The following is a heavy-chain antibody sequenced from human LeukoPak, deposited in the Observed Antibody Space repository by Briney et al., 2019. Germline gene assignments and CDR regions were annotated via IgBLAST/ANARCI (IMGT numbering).Heavy chain of an antibody. V-gene: IGHV1-2*02. J-gene: IGHJ3*02. D-gene: IGHD2-8*01. CDR3: ARKVYAFDI. Sequence: ASVKVSCKASGYTFTNYYIHWVRQAPGQGLEWMGWIIPNSGGTNYAQKFQGRVTMTRDTSISTAYMEVSRLRSDDTAMYYCARKVYAFDIWGQGTMVTVSS. CDR2: IIPNSGGT. CDR1: GYTFTNYY.